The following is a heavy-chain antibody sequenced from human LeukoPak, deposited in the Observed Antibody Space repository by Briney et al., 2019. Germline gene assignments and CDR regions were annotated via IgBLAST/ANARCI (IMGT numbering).Heavy chain of an antibody. J-gene: IGHJ4*02. Sequence: PSETLSLTCTVSRGSISNNSDYWGWIRQPPGKGLEWIGSIYYSGSTYYNPSLKSRVITSVDPSKNQFSVKLSSVTAADTAVYYCAKTYSSSWYYFDYWGQGTLVTVSS. CDR2: IYYSGST. CDR3: AKTYSSSWYYFDY. D-gene: IGHD6-13*01. CDR1: RGSISNNSDY. V-gene: IGHV4-39*07.